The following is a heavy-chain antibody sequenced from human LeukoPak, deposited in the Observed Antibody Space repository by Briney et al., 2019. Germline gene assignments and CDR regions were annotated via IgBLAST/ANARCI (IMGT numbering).Heavy chain of an antibody. CDR2: ISGSGGST. Sequence: GGSLRLSCAASGFTFSSYAMRWVRQAPGKGLEWVSAISGSGGSTYYADSVKGRFTISRDNSKNTLYLQMNSLRAEDTAVYYCAKDRSGQAGSSSWTHWGQGTLVTVSS. D-gene: IGHD6-13*01. CDR1: GFTFSSYA. J-gene: IGHJ4*02. V-gene: IGHV3-23*01. CDR3: AKDRSGQAGSSSWTH.